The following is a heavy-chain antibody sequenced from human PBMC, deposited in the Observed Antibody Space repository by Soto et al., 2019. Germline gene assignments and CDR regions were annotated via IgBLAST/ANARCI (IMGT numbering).Heavy chain of an antibody. V-gene: IGHV3-7*03. J-gene: IGHJ3*02. Sequence: HPGGSLRLSCAASGFTFSSYWMSWVRQAPGKGLEWVANIKQDGSEKYYVDSVKGRFTISRDDAKNSLYLQMNSLRAEDTAVYYCARDHSGSYPDAFDIWGQGTMVTVSS. CDR2: IKQDGSEK. CDR3: ARDHSGSYPDAFDI. D-gene: IGHD1-26*01. CDR1: GFTFSSYW.